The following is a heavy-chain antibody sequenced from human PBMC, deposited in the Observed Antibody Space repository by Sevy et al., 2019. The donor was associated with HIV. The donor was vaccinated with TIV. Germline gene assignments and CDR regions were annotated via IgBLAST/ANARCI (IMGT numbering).Heavy chain of an antibody. CDR3: ARAYYKFCGGDCYLDY. J-gene: IGHJ4*02. CDR1: GFTFSMYW. D-gene: IGHD2-21*02. CDR2: IKQDGSET. V-gene: IGHV3-7*01. Sequence: GGSLRLSCAASGFTFSMYWMSWVRQAPGKGLEWVAKIKQDGSETYYVDSVKGRFTISRDNAKNSRYLQMESLRADDTAVYYCARAYYKFCGGDCYLDYWGQGTLVTVS.